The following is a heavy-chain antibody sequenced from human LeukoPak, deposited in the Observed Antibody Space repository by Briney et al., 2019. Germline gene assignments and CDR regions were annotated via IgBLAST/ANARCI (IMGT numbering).Heavy chain of an antibody. CDR1: GFTFSNYA. D-gene: IGHD6-13*01. CDR3: ARDAVSAGTLTTDY. J-gene: IGHJ4*02. Sequence: GGSLRLSCAASGFTFSNYAMHWVRQSPGKGLERVAVIWYDGNDKYCRDSVKGRFTISRDNSKNTLYLQMNSLRVEDTALYYCARDAVSAGTLTTDYWGQGTLVTVSS. V-gene: IGHV3-33*01. CDR2: IWYDGNDK.